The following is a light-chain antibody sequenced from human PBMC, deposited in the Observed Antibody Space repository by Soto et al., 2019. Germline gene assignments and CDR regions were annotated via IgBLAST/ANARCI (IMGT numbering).Light chain of an antibody. V-gene: IGKV3-15*01. CDR1: QSVMTK. J-gene: IGKJ1*01. Sequence: MTQPPYSPSPSRGDRVSLSCGASQSVMTKLAWYQKKPGQAPRLLMYSASIRATGIPDRFSGSGSGTDFTLTISSLQPDDFATYYCQHYNSYSEAFGQGTKVDIK. CDR2: SAS. CDR3: QHYNSYSEA.